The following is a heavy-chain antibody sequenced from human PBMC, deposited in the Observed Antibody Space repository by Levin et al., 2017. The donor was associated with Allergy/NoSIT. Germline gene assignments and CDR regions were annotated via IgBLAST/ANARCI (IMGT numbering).Heavy chain of an antibody. J-gene: IGHJ5*02. CDR1: GYTFTNYY. CDR3: ASTTDISTYYFWFDP. CDR2: IKPSDGDT. V-gene: IGHV1-46*01. Sequence: ASVKVSCKASGYTFTNYYIHWVRQAPGQGLEWMGMIKPSDGDTTYAQKFQGRVTMTGDTSTSTVYMELSSLRSEDTALYYCASTTDISTYYFWFDPWGQGTLVTVSS. D-gene: IGHD4-11*01.